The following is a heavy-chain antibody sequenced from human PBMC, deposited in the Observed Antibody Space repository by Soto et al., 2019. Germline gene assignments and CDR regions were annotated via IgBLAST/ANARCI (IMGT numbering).Heavy chain of an antibody. CDR2: INPNSGGT. CDR1: AYTFSYYY. Sequence: SVKVSCKSPAYTFSYYYIHWVRQAPGQGLEWMGWINPNSGGTKYAPKFQGGVTMTRDTSITTAYMELSRLRSGDTAVYYCAREPATAKPEGVDFWGQGTLVTSPQ. J-gene: IGHJ4*02. V-gene: IGHV1-2*02. CDR3: AREPATAKPEGVDF. D-gene: IGHD1-1*01.